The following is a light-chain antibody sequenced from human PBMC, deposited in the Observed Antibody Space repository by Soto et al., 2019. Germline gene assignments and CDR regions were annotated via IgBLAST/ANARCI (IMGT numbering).Light chain of an antibody. CDR1: SSDVGGYNY. CDR2: DVT. V-gene: IGLV2-11*01. J-gene: IGLJ2*01. CDR3: CSYAGNYVV. Sequence: QSVLTQPRSVSGSPGQSVTISCTGTSSDVGGYNYVSWYQQHPDKAPKLMIYDVTMRPSGVPDRFSGSKSVNTASLTISGLQAEDEADYYCCSYAGNYVVFGGGTKLTVL.